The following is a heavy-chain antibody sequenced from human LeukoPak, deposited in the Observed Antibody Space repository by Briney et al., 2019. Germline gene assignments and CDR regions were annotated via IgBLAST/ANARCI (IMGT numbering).Heavy chain of an antibody. J-gene: IGHJ4*02. D-gene: IGHD2/OR15-2a*01. Sequence: QPGGSLRLSCAASGLTFSSYSMNWVRQAPGKGLEWVSYISSTGSVIYYADSVRGRFTISRDNAKNSLYLQMNSLRAEDTAVYYCARELSLSHWGQGTLVTVSS. CDR1: GLTFSSYS. CDR3: ARELSLSH. CDR2: ISSTGSVI. V-gene: IGHV3-48*01.